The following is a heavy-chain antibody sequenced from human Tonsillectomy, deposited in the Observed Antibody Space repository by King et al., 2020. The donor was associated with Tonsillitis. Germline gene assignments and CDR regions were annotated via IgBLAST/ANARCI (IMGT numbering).Heavy chain of an antibody. CDR1: GFTFSDYG. CDR3: AKDRFDFWSALGY. V-gene: IGHV3-30*18. Sequence: QSQLVQSGGGVVQPGRSLRVSCAASGFTFSDYGMHWVRQAPGKGLEWVAVISYDGSNKYYADFVKGRFTISRDNSKNTLYLQMNSLRAEDTAMYHCAKDRFDFWSALGYWGRGTLDTVSS. J-gene: IGHJ4*02. CDR2: ISYDGSNK. D-gene: IGHD3-3*01.